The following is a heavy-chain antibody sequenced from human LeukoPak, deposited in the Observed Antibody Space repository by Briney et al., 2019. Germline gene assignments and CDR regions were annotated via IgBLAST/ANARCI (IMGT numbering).Heavy chain of an antibody. V-gene: IGHV3-23*01. Sequence: ETLSLTCAVYGGSFSGYYWSWIRPPPGKGLEWVSAISGSGGSTYYADSVKGRFTISRDNFKNTLYLQMNSLRAEDTAVYYCAKQSTVTTRNWFDPWGQGTLVTVSS. CDR2: ISGSGGST. D-gene: IGHD4-4*01. CDR1: GGSFSGYY. J-gene: IGHJ5*02. CDR3: AKQSTVTTRNWFDP.